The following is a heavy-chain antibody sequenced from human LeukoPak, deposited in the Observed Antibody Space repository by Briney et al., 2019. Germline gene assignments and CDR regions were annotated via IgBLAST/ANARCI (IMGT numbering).Heavy chain of an antibody. D-gene: IGHD5-24*01. CDR2: IKRDESEK. V-gene: IGHV3-7*01. CDR3: ARDFSDQLITGERWLQFSGHAFDI. J-gene: IGHJ3*02. Sequence: GGSLRLSCAASGFTFSSYWMTWVRQPPGKGLEWVSNIKRDESEKYYVDSVKGRFTISRDNANNSLYLQMNSLRAEDTAVYYCARDFSDQLITGERWLQFSGHAFDIWGQGTMVTVSS. CDR1: GFTFSSYW.